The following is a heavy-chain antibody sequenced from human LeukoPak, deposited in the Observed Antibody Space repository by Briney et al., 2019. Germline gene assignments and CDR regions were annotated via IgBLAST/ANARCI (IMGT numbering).Heavy chain of an antibody. D-gene: IGHD2/OR15-2a*01. CDR1: GFTFSGFA. CDR3: AKMKGHPLQKYYMDV. J-gene: IGHJ6*01. CDR2: ISGSRDNT. V-gene: IGHV3-23*01. Sequence: PGGSLRLSCAASGFTFSGFAMSWVRRTPGKGLEWVSGISGSRDNTLYAASVKGRFTISRDNSKNTLYLEMNSLRAEDTAIYYCAKMKGHPLQKYYMDVWGQGTTVTVSS.